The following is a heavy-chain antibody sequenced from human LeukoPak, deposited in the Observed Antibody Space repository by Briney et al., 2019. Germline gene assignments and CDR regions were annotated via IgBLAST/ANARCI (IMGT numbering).Heavy chain of an antibody. Sequence: GGSLRLSCAASGFTFSSYSMNWVRQAPGKGLEWVSSISSSSSYIYYADSVKGRFTISRDNAKNSLYLQMNSLRAEDTAVYYCARGLQGPVLLWFGERDGMDVWGQGTTVTVSS. CDR2: ISSSSSYI. CDR1: GFTFSSYS. V-gene: IGHV3-21*01. J-gene: IGHJ6*02. D-gene: IGHD3-10*01. CDR3: ARGLQGPVLLWFGERDGMDV.